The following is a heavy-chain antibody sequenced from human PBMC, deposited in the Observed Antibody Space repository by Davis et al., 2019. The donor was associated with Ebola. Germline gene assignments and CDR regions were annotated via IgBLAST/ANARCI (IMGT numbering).Heavy chain of an antibody. J-gene: IGHJ3*02. V-gene: IGHV3-30*18. CDR1: GFTFSSYG. Sequence: PGGSLRLSCAASGFTFSSYGMHWVRQAPGKRLEWVAVISYDGSNKYYADSVKGRFTISRDNSKNTLYLQMNSLRAEDTAVYYCAKGDFDAFDIWGQGTMVTVSS. D-gene: IGHD3-16*01. CDR2: ISYDGSNK. CDR3: AKGDFDAFDI.